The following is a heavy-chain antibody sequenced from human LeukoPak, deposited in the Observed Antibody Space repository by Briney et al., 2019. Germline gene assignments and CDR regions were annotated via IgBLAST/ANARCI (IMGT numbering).Heavy chain of an antibody. CDR3: ARLREMATGHFQH. D-gene: IGHD5-24*01. V-gene: IGHV1-2*02. J-gene: IGHJ1*01. CDR2: INPNSGGT. Sequence: ASVKVSCKASGYTFTGYYMHWVRQAPGQGLEWMGWINPNSGGTNYAQKFQGRVTMTRDTSISTAYTELSRLRSDDTAVYYCARLREMATGHFQHWGQGTLVTVSS. CDR1: GYTFTGYY.